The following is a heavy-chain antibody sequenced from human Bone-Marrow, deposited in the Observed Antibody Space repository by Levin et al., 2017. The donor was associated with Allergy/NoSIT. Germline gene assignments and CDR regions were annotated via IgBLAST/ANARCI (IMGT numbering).Heavy chain of an antibody. Sequence: SETLSLTCAVYGGSFSGYYWSWIRQPPGKGLEWIGEINHSGSTNYNPSLKSRVTISVDTSKNQFSLKLSSVTAADTAVYYCARDSKPVAERRGWFDPWGQGTLVTVSS. D-gene: IGHD6-13*01. CDR2: INHSGST. CDR3: ARDSKPVAERRGWFDP. V-gene: IGHV4-34*01. J-gene: IGHJ5*02. CDR1: GGSFSGYY.